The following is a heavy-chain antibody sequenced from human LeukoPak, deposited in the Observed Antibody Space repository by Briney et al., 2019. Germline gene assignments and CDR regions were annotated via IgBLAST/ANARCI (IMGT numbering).Heavy chain of an antibody. J-gene: IGHJ4*02. D-gene: IGHD3-10*01. CDR1: GGSISSSSYY. Sequence: PSETLSLTCTVSGGSISSSSYYWGWLRQPPGKGLEWIGSVYYSGSTYHHPSLKSRVTISVDTSKIQFSLKLSSVTAADTAVYYCARQAYYGSGSYPYFDYWGQGILVTVSS. V-gene: IGHV4-39*01. CDR3: ARQAYYGSGSYPYFDY. CDR2: VYYSGST.